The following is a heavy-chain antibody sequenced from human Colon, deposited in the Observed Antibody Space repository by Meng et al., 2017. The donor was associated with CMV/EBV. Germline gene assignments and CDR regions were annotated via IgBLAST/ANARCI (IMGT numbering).Heavy chain of an antibody. CDR2: ISTSGSTV. CDR3: ARGNTGGDYYFYGMDL. Sequence: GGSLRLSCSASGFPLSDYYIMWIRQAPGKGLEYVAYISTSGSTVYYADSVMGRLTISRDNINNVVTLHVTSLRGDDAGVYYCARGNTGGDYYFYGMDLWGQGTTVTVSS. CDR1: GFPLSDYY. J-gene: IGHJ6*02. V-gene: IGHV3-11*01. D-gene: IGHD3-10*01.